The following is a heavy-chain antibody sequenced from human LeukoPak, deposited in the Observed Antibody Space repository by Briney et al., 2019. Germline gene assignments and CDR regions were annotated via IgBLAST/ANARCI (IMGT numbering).Heavy chain of an antibody. J-gene: IGHJ4*02. CDR3: ARDLISGAYTFDY. D-gene: IGHD1-26*01. Sequence: PGGSLRLSCTASGFTISRYDMNWVRQAPGKGLEWVSYISSTGTLYYADSVKGRFTISRDNAKNSLYLQMNSLRDEDTAVYYCARDLISGAYTFDYWGQGTLVTVSS. CDR2: ISSTGTL. V-gene: IGHV3-48*02. CDR1: GFTISRYD.